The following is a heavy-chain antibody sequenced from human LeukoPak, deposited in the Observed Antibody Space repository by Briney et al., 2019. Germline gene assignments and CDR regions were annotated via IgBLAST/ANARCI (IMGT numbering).Heavy chain of an antibody. CDR3: ARGGLLTEDAFDI. V-gene: IGHV1-18*01. D-gene: IGHD7-27*01. CDR1: GYTFTSHG. J-gene: IGHJ3*02. CDR2: ISIYNDDT. Sequence: ASVKVSCKASGYTFTSHGISWVRQAPGQGLEWMGRISIYNDDTNYAQKFQGRVTMTTNTSTSTVYMELRSLRSDDTAVYYCARGGLLTEDAFDIWGQGTMVTVSS.